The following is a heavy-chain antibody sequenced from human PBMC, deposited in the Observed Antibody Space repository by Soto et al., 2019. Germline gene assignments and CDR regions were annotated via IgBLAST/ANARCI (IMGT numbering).Heavy chain of an antibody. D-gene: IGHD2-15*01. CDR1: GGSISSGDYY. V-gene: IGHV4-30-4*01. CDR2: IYYSGST. J-gene: IGHJ6*02. CDR3: ARVVAATRRYYYYGMDV. Sequence: QVQLQESGPGLVKPSQTLSLTCTVSGGSISSGDYYWSWIRQPPGKGLEWIGYIYYSGSTYYNPSLKSRVTISVDTSKTQFSLKLSSVTAADTAVYYCARVVAATRRYYYYGMDVWGQGTTVTVSS.